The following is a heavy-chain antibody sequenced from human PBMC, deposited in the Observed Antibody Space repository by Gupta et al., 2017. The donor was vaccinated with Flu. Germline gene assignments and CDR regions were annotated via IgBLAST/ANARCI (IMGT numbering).Heavy chain of an antibody. J-gene: IGHJ5*02. CDR1: SHW. D-gene: IGHD6-25*01. CDR2: IWPGDSDT. Sequence: SHWIGWVRQRSGKGLEWMAIIWPGDSDTRYSRSFEGQVTISADKSVNKAYLEWSSLKGSDSAMYYCVRPRQTAVRTGGFDTWGQGTLVTVSP. V-gene: IGHV5-51*01. CDR3: VRPRQTAVRTGGFDT.